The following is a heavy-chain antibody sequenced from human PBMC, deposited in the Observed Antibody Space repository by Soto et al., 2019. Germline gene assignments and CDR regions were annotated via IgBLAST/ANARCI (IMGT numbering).Heavy chain of an antibody. J-gene: IGHJ4*02. CDR2: INAGNGTT. D-gene: IGHD2-21*02. Sequence: QVQLVQSGAEEKKPGASVKVSCKASGYTFTSYAMHWVRQAPGQRLEWMGWINAGNGTTKYSQKFQGRVTITRDTSASTAYRELSRLRSEDTAVYYCARSIVVVTALDYWGQGTLVTVSS. CDR1: GYTFTSYA. CDR3: ARSIVVVTALDY. V-gene: IGHV1-3*05.